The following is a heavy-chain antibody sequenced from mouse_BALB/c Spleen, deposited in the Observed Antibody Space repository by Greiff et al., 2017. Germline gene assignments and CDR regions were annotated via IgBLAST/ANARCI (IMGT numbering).Heavy chain of an antibody. D-gene: IGHD2-10*02. Sequence: EVQLQQSGTVLARPGASVKMSCKASGYTFTSYWMHWVKQRPGQGLEWIGAIYPGNSDTSYNQKFKGKAKLTAVTSTSTAYMELSSLTNEDSAVYYCTRKEYGNEYYYAMDYWGQGTSVTVSS. J-gene: IGHJ4*01. CDR1: GYTFTSYW. V-gene: IGHV1-5*01. CDR2: IYPGNSDT. CDR3: TRKEYGNEYYYAMDY.